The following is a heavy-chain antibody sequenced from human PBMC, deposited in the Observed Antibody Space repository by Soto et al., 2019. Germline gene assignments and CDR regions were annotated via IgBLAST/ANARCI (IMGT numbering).Heavy chain of an antibody. V-gene: IGHV3-30-3*01. D-gene: IGHD5-12*01. CDR1: GFTFSSYA. CDR3: ASGMVATSSRDS. J-gene: IGHJ4*02. Sequence: QVQLVESGGGVVQPGRSLRLSCAASGFTFSSYAMHWVRQAPGKGLEWVAVISYDGSNKYYADSVKGRFTISRDNSKNTLDLQMNSLRAEDTAVYYCASGMVATSSRDSWGQGTLVTVSS. CDR2: ISYDGSNK.